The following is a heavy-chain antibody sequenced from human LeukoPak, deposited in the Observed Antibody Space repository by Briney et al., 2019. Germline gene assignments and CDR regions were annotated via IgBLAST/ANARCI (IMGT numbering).Heavy chain of an antibody. CDR1: GGTFSSYA. J-gene: IGHJ4*02. Sequence: SVKVSCKASGGTFSSYAISWVRQAPGQGLEWMGGIIPIFGTANYAQKFQGRVTITADESTSTAYMELSSLRSEDTAVYYCASPGSYNWNDGVRYYFDYWGQGTLVTVSS. CDR2: IIPIFGTA. V-gene: IGHV1-69*13. CDR3: ASPGSYNWNDGVRYYFDY. D-gene: IGHD1-20*01.